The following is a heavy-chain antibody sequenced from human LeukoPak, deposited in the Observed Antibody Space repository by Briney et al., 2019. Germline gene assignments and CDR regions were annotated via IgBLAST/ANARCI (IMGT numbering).Heavy chain of an antibody. D-gene: IGHD3-10*02. CDR2: IYPGDSET. CDR3: ARALRTGQGDYVPVL. V-gene: IGHV5-51*01. CDR1: GYRFTNYW. J-gene: IGHJ4*02. Sequence: GESLQISCQASGYRFTNYWIGWVRQMPGKGLEWMTIIYPGDSETRYSPSFQGQVTISADKSIGTIYLQWSSLKASDTAMYCARALRTGQGDYVPVLWGQGTLVTVSS.